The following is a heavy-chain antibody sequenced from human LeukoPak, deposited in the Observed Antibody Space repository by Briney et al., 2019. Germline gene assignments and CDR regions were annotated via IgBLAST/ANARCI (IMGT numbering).Heavy chain of an antibody. V-gene: IGHV4-4*07. J-gene: IGHJ6*03. D-gene: IGHD3-10*01. CDR3: ARDRYYYGSGSYPYMDV. CDR2: IYTSGST. Sequence: SETLSLTCAVYGGSFSSYYWSWIRQPAGKGLEWIGRIYTSGSTNYNPSLKSRVTMSVDTSKNQFSLKLSSVTAVDTAVYYCARDRYYYGSGSYPYMDVWGKGTTVTISS. CDR1: GGSFSSYY.